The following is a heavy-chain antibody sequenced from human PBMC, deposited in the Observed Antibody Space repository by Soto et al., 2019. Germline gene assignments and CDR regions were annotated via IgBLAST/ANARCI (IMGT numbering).Heavy chain of an antibody. Sequence: GGSLRLSCAAAGVSFSGSAIHWVRQGSGKGLEWVGRIRSKANRYATAYAASVKGRFSISRDDSKNTAYLQMNGLKTEDTAVYYCTAIEAKFHPWGQGTRVTVS. CDR3: TAIEAKFHP. V-gene: IGHV3-73*01. CDR2: IRSKANRYAT. J-gene: IGHJ5*02. CDR1: GVSFSGSA.